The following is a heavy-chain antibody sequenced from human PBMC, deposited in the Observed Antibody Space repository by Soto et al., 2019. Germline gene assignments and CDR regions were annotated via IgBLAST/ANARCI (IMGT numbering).Heavy chain of an antibody. D-gene: IGHD6-19*01. CDR3: AREIIAVAGKADY. J-gene: IGHJ4*02. CDR1: GYTFTSYA. CDR2: INAGNGNT. V-gene: IGHV1-3*01. Sequence: GASVQVSCKASGYTFTSYAMHWVRQAPGQRLEWMGWINAGNGNTKYSQKFQGRVTTTRDTSASTAYMELSSLRSEDTAVYYCAREIIAVAGKADYWGQGTLVTVSS.